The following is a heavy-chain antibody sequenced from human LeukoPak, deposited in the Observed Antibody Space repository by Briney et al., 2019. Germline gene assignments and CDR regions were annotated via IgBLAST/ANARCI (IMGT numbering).Heavy chain of an antibody. Sequence: ASVKVSCKASGYTFTSYDINWVRQATGQGLEWMGWMNPNSGNTGYAQKFQGRVTMTRNTSISTAYMELSSLRSEDTAVYYCARGSALLNYDILTGYLWGQGTLVTVSS. CDR2: MNPNSGNT. CDR1: GYTFTSYD. D-gene: IGHD3-9*01. CDR3: ARGSALLNYDILTGYL. V-gene: IGHV1-8*01. J-gene: IGHJ5*02.